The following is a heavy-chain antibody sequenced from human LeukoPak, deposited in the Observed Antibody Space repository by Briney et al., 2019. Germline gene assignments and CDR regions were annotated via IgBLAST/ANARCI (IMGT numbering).Heavy chain of an antibody. V-gene: IGHV3-30-3*01. D-gene: IGHD1-26*01. CDR1: GFTFSSYA. Sequence: GRSLRLSCAASGFTFSSYAMHWVRQAPGKGLEWVAVISYDGSNKYYADSVKGRFTISRGNSKNTLYLQMNSLRAEDTAVYYCARDALSGSYLDYWGQGTLVTVSS. CDR2: ISYDGSNK. CDR3: ARDALSGSYLDY. J-gene: IGHJ4*02.